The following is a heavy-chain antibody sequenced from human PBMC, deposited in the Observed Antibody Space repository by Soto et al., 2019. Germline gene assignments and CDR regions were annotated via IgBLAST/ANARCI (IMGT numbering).Heavy chain of an antibody. D-gene: IGHD3-3*01. Sequence: LRLSCAASGFTFSSYAMSWVRQAPGKGLEWVSAISGSGGSTYYADSVKGRFTISRDNSKNTLYLQMNSLRAEDTAVYYCATSREGYDFWSGYYSFHYGMDVWGQGTTVTVSS. CDR3: ATSREGYDFWSGYYSFHYGMDV. V-gene: IGHV3-23*01. J-gene: IGHJ6*02. CDR1: GFTFSSYA. CDR2: ISGSGGST.